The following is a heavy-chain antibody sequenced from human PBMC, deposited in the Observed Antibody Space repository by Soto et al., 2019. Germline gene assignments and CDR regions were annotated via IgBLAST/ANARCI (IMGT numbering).Heavy chain of an antibody. J-gene: IGHJ4*02. V-gene: IGHV3-64*04. CDR3: AREITMVRGGDYFDY. CDR2: ISSNGGST. CDR1: GFTFSSYA. D-gene: IGHD3-10*01. Sequence: GGSLTLSCSASGFTFSSYAMHWVRQAPGKGLECVSAISSNGGSTYYADSVKGRFTISRDNSKNTLYLQMNSLRAEDTAVYYCAREITMVRGGDYFDYWGQGT.